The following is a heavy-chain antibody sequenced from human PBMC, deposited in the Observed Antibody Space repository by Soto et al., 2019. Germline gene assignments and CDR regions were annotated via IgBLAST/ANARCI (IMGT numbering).Heavy chain of an antibody. Sequence: SETLSLTCTVSGRSISSDYWSGIRQPPGKGLEWIGYIYYSGSANYNPSLKSRVTISVDTSKNQFSLKLSSVTAAATAVYYCARGYGQLGGMDVWAQGTTVTVSS. CDR3: ARGYGQLGGMDV. D-gene: IGHD6-13*01. V-gene: IGHV4-59*01. J-gene: IGHJ6*02. CDR2: IYYSGSA. CDR1: GRSISSDY.